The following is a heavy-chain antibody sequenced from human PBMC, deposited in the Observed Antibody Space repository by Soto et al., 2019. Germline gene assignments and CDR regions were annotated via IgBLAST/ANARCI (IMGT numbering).Heavy chain of an antibody. CDR2: ISYDGSNK. CDR1: GFTFSSYG. J-gene: IGHJ4*02. V-gene: IGHV3-30*18. CDR3: AKDRPYCSSTSCYYHFDY. D-gene: IGHD2-2*01. Sequence: QVQLVESGGGVVQPGRSLRLSCAASGFTFSSYGMHWVRQAPGKGLEWVAVISYDGSNKYYADSVKGRFTISRDNSKNTLYLQMNSLRAEDTAVYYCAKDRPYCSSTSCYYHFDYWGQGTLVTVSS.